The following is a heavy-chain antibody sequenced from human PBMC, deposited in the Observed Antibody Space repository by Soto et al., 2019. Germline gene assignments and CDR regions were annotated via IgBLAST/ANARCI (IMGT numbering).Heavy chain of an antibody. CDR1: GFTFSDYG. V-gene: IGHV3-30*03. J-gene: IGHJ4*02. CDR2: ISYDGSDR. CDR3: ARSTYCNGGSCYPQY. D-gene: IGHD2-15*01. Sequence: GSLRLSCEGPGFTFSDYGFHWVRQAPGKGLEWVAMISYDGSDRYYRDSVQGRFTISRDDSKNTVFLQMNSLRTEDTAMYYCARSTYCNGGSCYPQYWGPGTLVTVSS.